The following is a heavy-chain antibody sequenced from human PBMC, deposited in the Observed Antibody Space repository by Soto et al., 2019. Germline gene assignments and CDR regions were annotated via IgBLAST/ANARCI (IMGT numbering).Heavy chain of an antibody. CDR2: ISYDGSNK. J-gene: IGHJ4*02. CDR1: GFTFSSYG. V-gene: IGHV3-30*03. Sequence: GGSLRLSCAASGFTFSSYGMHWFRQAPGKGLEWVAVISYDGSNKYYADSVKGRFTISRDNSKNTLYLQMNSLRAEDTAVYYCAREGYSSGWPTFDYWGQGTLVTVSS. CDR3: AREGYSSGWPTFDY. D-gene: IGHD6-19*01.